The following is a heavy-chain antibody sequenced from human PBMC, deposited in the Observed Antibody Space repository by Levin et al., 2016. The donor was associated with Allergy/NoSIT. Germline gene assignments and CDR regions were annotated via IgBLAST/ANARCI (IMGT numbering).Heavy chain of an antibody. D-gene: IGHD6-19*01. CDR2: ISGSGGTT. J-gene: IGHJ4*02. CDR3: AKDRGHSSGWD. V-gene: IGHV3-23*01. Sequence: WIRQPPGKGLEWVSAISGSGGTTYYADSVKGRFTISRDNSKNTLYLQMNSLRVEDTAVYYCAKDRGHSSGWDWGQGTLVTVSS.